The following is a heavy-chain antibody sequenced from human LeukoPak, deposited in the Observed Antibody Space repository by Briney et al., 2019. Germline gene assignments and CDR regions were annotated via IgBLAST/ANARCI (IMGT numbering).Heavy chain of an antibody. CDR3: ARESTIFGVVRHFDY. V-gene: IGHV4-34*01. J-gene: IGHJ4*02. CDR1: GGSFSGYY. D-gene: IGHD3-3*01. Sequence: SETLSLTCAVYGGSFSGYYWSWIRQPPGKGLEWIGEINHSGSTNYNPSLKSRVTISVDTSKNQFSLKLSSVTAADTAVYYCARESTIFGVVRHFDYWGQGTLVTVSS. CDR2: INHSGST.